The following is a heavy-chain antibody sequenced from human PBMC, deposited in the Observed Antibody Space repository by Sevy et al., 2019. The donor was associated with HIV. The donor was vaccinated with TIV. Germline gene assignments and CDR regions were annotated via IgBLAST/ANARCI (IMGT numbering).Heavy chain of an antibody. D-gene: IGHD3-22*01. CDR2: IRGSGGST. CDR3: AKGRTYCYDSSGPLDG. CDR1: GFTFSSYA. V-gene: IGHV3-23*01. J-gene: IGHJ4*02. Sequence: GGSLRLSCAASGFTFSSYAMSWVRQAPGKGLEWVSAIRGSGGSTYYADSVKGRFTISRDNSKNTLYLQMNSLRAEDTAVYYCAKGRTYCYDSSGPLDGWGQGTLVTVSS.